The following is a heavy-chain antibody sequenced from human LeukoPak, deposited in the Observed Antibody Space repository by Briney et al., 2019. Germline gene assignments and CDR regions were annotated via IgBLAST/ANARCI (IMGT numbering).Heavy chain of an antibody. CDR3: ARQGGGLYNWFDP. Sequence: SETLSLTCTVSGGSISSYYWSWIRRPPPKGLEWVGYVYYSESTNYNPSLPRQVTIPIDTSRNQFSLTLSSVTAAPTAVYVCARQGGGLYNWFDPWGQGTLVTVSS. CDR2: VYYSEST. D-gene: IGHD3-16*01. J-gene: IGHJ5*02. CDR1: GGSISSYY. V-gene: IGHV4-59*08.